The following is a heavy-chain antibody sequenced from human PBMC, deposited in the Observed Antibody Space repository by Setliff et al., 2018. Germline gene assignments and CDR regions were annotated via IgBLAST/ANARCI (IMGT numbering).Heavy chain of an antibody. CDR3: ARYGIIATIDR. J-gene: IGHJ5*02. CDR1: GFTFSSYW. Sequence: SLRLSCAASGFTFSSYWMTWVRQAPGKGLEWVANMKEDGSEKYYVDSVKGRFTISRDNAKNSLYLQMNSLRVEDTAVYYCARYGIIATIDRWGQGTLVTVSS. D-gene: IGHD1-7*01. V-gene: IGHV3-7*01. CDR2: MKEDGSEK.